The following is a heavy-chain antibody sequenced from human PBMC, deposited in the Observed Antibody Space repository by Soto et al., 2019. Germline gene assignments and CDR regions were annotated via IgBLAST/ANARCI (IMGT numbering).Heavy chain of an antibody. CDR2: IWYDGSNK. J-gene: IGHJ5*02. D-gene: IGHD6-13*01. CDR3: ARDLGIAAAGTGNWFDP. V-gene: IGHV3-33*01. CDR1: GFTFSSYG. Sequence: VQLVESGGGVVQPGRSLRLSCAASGFTFSSYGMHWVRQAPGKGLEWVAVIWYDGSNKYYADSVKGRFTISRDNSKNTLYLQMNSLRAEDTAVYYCARDLGIAAAGTGNWFDPWGQGTLVTVSS.